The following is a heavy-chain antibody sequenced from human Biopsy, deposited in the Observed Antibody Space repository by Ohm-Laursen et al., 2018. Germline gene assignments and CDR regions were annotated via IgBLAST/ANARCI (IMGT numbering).Heavy chain of an antibody. J-gene: IGHJ6*02. CDR2: ISPYNGDT. CDR3: ARDTELLSIGLDYNFGMVV. V-gene: IGHV1-18*01. D-gene: IGHD1-14*01. CDR1: GYTFTNYG. Sequence: ASVKVSCKASGYTFTNYGISWVRQAPGQGLEWMGWISPYNGDTDYAQKLQGRVTMTTDTSTTTAYMELSSLRSEDTAVYYCARDTELLSIGLDYNFGMVVWGQGTTVTVSS.